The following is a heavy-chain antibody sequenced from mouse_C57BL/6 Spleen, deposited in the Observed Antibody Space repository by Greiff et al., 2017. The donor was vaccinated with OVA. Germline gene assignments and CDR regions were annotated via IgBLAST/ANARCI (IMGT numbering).Heavy chain of an antibody. D-gene: IGHD2-1*01. V-gene: IGHV1-69*01. CDR1: GYTFTRYW. CDR2: LDPSDSYT. Sequence: QVQLQQPGAELVMPGASVKLFCKASGYTFTRYWMHWVKPRPGQGLECIGELDPSDSYTNFPQKFKGKSTLTVDKSSSTAYMQLSSLTSEDSAVYYWARGDGNYGYWGQGTTLTVSS. CDR3: ARGDGNYGY. J-gene: IGHJ2*01.